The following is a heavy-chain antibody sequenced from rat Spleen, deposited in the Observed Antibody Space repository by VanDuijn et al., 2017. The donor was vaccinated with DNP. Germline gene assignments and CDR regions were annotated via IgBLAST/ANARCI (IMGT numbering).Heavy chain of an antibody. Sequence: EVQLVESGGGLVQPGRSLKLSCAASGFTFSDYYMAWVRQAPTKGLEWVAYISYDGGNTNYGDSVKGRFTISRDNAKNTLYLQMNSLRSEDTATYHCVRPHYYYGSYPHYWGQGVMVTVSS. D-gene: IGHD1-12*02. CDR3: VRPHYYYGSYPHY. CDR1: GFTFSDYY. CDR2: ISYDGGNT. J-gene: IGHJ2*01. V-gene: IGHV5-22*01.